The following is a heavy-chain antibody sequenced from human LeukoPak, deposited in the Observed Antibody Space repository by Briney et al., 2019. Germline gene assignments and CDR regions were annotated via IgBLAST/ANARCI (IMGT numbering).Heavy chain of an antibody. CDR1: GFTFSNYW. J-gene: IGHJ6*02. Sequence: PGGSLRLSCAASGFTFSNYWMTWIRQTPEKGLEWVASIKNDETEVHYVDSVKGRFTISRDNAKNSLYLQMNSLRAEDTAVYYCARSWLIVGASPPTDVWGQGTTVSVSS. V-gene: IGHV3-7*01. D-gene: IGHD1-26*01. CDR2: IKNDETEV. CDR3: ARSWLIVGASPPTDV.